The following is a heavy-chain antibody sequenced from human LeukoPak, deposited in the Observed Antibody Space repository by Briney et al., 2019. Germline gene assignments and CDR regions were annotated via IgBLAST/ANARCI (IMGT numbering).Heavy chain of an antibody. CDR2: ISGSGGST. Sequence: GGSLRLSCAASGFTFSSYAMSWVRQAPGKGLEWVSAISGSGGSTYYADSVKGRFTISRDNSKNTLYLQMNSLRAEDTAVYYCARVDGSGGWFDPWGQGTLVTVSS. J-gene: IGHJ5*02. V-gene: IGHV3-23*01. CDR3: ARVDGSGGWFDP. D-gene: IGHD3-10*01. CDR1: GFTFSSYA.